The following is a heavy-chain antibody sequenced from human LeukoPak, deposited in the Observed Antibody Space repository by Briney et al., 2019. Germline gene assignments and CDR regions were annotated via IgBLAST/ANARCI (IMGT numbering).Heavy chain of an antibody. CDR2: INPNSGGT. Sequence: ASVKVSCKASGYTFTSYYMHWVRQAPGQGLEWMGRINPNSGGTNYAQKFQGRVTMTRDTSISTAYMELSRLRSDDTAVYYCARGQVVVITTPFGMDVWGQGTTVTVSS. J-gene: IGHJ6*02. V-gene: IGHV1-2*06. D-gene: IGHD3-22*01. CDR1: GYTFTSYY. CDR3: ARGQVVVITTPFGMDV.